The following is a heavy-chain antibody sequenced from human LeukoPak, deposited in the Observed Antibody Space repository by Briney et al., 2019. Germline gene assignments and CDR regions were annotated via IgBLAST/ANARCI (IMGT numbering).Heavy chain of an antibody. CDR1: GFTFSSYG. V-gene: IGHV3-30*18. CDR3: TKEKEAVAGFDY. D-gene: IGHD6-19*01. Sequence: GGSLRLSCAASGFTFSSYGMHWVRQAPGKGLEWVAVISYDGSNKYYADSVKGRFTISRDNSKNTLYLQMNSLRPEDTALYYCTKEKEAVAGFDYWGQGTLVTVSS. CDR2: ISYDGSNK. J-gene: IGHJ4*02.